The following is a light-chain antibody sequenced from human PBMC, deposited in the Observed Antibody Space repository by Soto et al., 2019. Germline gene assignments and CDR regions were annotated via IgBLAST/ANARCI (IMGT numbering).Light chain of an antibody. CDR3: QQYNIWPRT. J-gene: IGKJ1*01. Sequence: EIVLTQSPGTLSLSPGERATLSCRASQSVSSTYLAWYQQKRGQAPRLLIYGASTRATGIPARFSGSGSGTEFTLTISSLQSEDFAVYYCQQYNIWPRTFGQGTKVDIK. V-gene: IGKV3-15*01. CDR1: QSVSSTY. CDR2: GAS.